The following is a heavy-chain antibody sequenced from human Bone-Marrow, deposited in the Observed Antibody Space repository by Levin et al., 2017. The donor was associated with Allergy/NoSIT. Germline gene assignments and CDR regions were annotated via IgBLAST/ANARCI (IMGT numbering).Heavy chain of an antibody. CDR2: ISGSSLYI. Sequence: GESLKISCLASGFSLSDYTMNWVRQAPGKGLEWVASISGSSLYIFYADSVNGRFTVSRDNAENSVYLQMNSLRADDTAVYFCARDQDYGFLSGLGWFDPWGQGTQVTVSS. V-gene: IGHV3-21*06. D-gene: IGHD3-3*01. CDR3: ARDQDYGFLSGLGWFDP. CDR1: GFSLSDYT. J-gene: IGHJ5*02.